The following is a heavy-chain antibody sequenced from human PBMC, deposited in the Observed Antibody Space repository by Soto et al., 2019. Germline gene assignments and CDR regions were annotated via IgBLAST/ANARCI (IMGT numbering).Heavy chain of an antibody. D-gene: IGHD3-22*01. V-gene: IGHV1-46*01. CDR1: GYTFTSYY. J-gene: IGHJ5*02. Sequence: QVQLVQSGAEVKKPGASVKVSCKASGYTFTSYYMHWVRQAPGQGLEWMGIINPSGGSTSYAQKFQGRVTMTRDTSTSTVYMELSSLRSEDTAVYYCARGIMTYYYNSSENNWFDPWGQGTLVTVSS. CDR2: INPSGGST. CDR3: ARGIMTYYYNSSENNWFDP.